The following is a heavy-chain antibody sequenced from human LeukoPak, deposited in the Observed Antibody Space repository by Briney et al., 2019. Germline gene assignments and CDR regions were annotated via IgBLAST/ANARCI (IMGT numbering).Heavy chain of an antibody. V-gene: IGHV4-34*01. CDR3: ARGTPPITIFGVVIPSYFEY. D-gene: IGHD3-3*01. J-gene: IGHJ4*02. CDR1: GGSFSGYY. CDR2: INHSGST. Sequence: SETLSLTCAVYGGSFSGYYWSWIRQPPGKGLEWIGEINHSGSTNYNPSLKSRVTISVDTSKNQFSLKLSSVTAADTAVYYCARGTPPITIFGVVIPSYFEYWGQGALVTVSS.